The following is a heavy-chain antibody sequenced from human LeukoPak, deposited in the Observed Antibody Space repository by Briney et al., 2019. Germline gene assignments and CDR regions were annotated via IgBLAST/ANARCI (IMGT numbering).Heavy chain of an antibody. CDR1: GFTFSSYS. Sequence: GGSLRLSCAASGFTFSSYSMNWVRQAPGKGLEWVPSISSSSSYIYYADSVKDRFTISRDNAKNSLYLQMNSLRAEDTAVYYCAREDYGDPIDYRGQGTLVTVSS. D-gene: IGHD4-17*01. CDR2: ISSSSSYI. J-gene: IGHJ4*02. V-gene: IGHV3-21*01. CDR3: AREDYGDPIDY.